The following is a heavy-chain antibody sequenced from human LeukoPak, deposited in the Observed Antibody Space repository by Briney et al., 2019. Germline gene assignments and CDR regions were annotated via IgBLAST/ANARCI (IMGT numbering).Heavy chain of an antibody. V-gene: IGHV4-39*07. D-gene: IGHD2-2*02. CDR3: AREFISPYCSSTSCYTDYFDY. J-gene: IGHJ4*02. CDR1: GGSISSSYYY. CDR2: IYNSGST. Sequence: SETLSLTCTVSGGSISSSYYYWGWIRQPPGKGLEWIGSIYNSGSTHYNPSLKSRVTISVDTSKNQFSLKLSSVTAADTAVYYCAREFISPYCSSTSCYTDYFDYWGQGTLVTVSS.